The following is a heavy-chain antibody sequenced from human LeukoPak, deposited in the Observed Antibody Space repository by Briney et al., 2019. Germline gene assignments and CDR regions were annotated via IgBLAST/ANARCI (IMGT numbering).Heavy chain of an antibody. D-gene: IGHD3-10*01. Sequence: GGSLRLSCAASGFTFNNYAMAWVRQAPGKGLEWVSGISDTGGSTYDADSVKGRFTISRDNSKNALYLQMNGLRAEDTAIYYCAKGYNYASGIYHGMDVWGQGTTVTVSS. CDR2: ISDTGGST. CDR3: AKGYNYASGIYHGMDV. CDR1: GFTFNNYA. J-gene: IGHJ6*02. V-gene: IGHV3-23*01.